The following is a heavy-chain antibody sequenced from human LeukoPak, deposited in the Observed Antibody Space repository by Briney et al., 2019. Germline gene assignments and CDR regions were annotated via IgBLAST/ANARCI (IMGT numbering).Heavy chain of an antibody. V-gene: IGHV3-23*01. Sequence: GGSLRLSCAASGFTFSSYSMNWVRQAPGKGLEWVSAISGSGGTTYYADSVKGRFTISRDNSKNTLYLQINSLRAEDTAVYYCAKDHLPGIVVADRDYWGQGTLVTVSS. J-gene: IGHJ4*02. D-gene: IGHD6-19*01. CDR2: ISGSGGTT. CDR1: GFTFSSYS. CDR3: AKDHLPGIVVADRDY.